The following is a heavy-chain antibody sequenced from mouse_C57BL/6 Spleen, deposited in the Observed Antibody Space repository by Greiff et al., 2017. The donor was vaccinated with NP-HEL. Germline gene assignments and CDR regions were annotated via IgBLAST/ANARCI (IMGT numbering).Heavy chain of an antibody. J-gene: IGHJ2*01. D-gene: IGHD2-3*01. V-gene: IGHV1-76*01. CDR2: IYPGSGNT. CDR3: ARDDGYFYFDY. Sequence: QVQLQQSGAELVRPGASVKLSCKASGYTFTDYYINWVKQRPGQGLEWIARIYPGSGNTYYNEKFKGKATLTAEKSSSTAYMQLSSLTSEDSAVYFCARDDGYFYFDYWGQGTTLTVSS. CDR1: GYTFTDYY.